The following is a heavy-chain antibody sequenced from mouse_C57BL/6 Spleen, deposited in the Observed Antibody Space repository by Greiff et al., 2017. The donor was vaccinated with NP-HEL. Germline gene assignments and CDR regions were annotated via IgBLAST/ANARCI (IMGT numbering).Heavy chain of an antibody. CDR3: ARNYGKRKDFDY. V-gene: IGHV1-55*01. CDR1: GYTFTSYW. CDR2: IYPGSGST. J-gene: IGHJ2*01. D-gene: IGHD2-1*01. Sequence: QVQLQQPGAELVKPGASVKMSCKASGYTFTSYWITWVKQRPGQGLEWIGDIYPGSGSTNYNEKFKSKATLTVDTSSSTAYMQLSSLTSEDSAVYYCARNYGKRKDFDYWGKGTTLTVSS.